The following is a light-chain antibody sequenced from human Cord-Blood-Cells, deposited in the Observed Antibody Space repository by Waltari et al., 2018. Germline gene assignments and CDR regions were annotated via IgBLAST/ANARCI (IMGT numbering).Light chain of an antibody. Sequence: QSALTQPASVSGSPGQSITISCTGTSSDVGSYNLVSWYQQHPGKAPKLMNYEGSKRPSGVSNRFSGAKAGNTASLTIAGLQAGDEADYYCCSYAGSWVFGGGTKLTVL. CDR1: SSDVGSYNL. V-gene: IGLV2-23*01. CDR3: CSYAGSWV. J-gene: IGLJ3*02. CDR2: EGS.